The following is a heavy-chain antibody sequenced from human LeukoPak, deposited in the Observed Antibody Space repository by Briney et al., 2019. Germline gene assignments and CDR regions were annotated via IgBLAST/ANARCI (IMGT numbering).Heavy chain of an antibody. D-gene: IGHD3-22*01. CDR2: ISGSGGST. CDR3: AKDPPWGDYESSGYYNS. V-gene: IGHV3-23*01. CDR1: GFTFSSYA. J-gene: IGHJ4*02. Sequence: PGGSLRLSCAASGFTFSSYAMSWVRQAPGKGLEWVSAISGSGGSTYYADSVKGRFTISRDNSKNTLYLQMNSLRAEDTAVYYCAKDPPWGDYESSGYYNSWGQGTLVTVSP.